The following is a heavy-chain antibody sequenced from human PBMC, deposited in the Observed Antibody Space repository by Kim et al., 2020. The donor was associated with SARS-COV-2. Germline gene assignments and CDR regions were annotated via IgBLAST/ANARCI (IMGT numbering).Heavy chain of an antibody. CDR3: AKVRFPPCSGGSCFSSPNYSSAMDV. Sequence: GGSLRLSCTASGFTFDTYGIHWVRQAPGKGLEWVAGISFDGTNKYYAESVRGRFTISRDNSKNTLYLLMTSLRGEDTAVYYCAKVRFPPCSGGSCFSSPNYSSAMDVWGQGTTVTVSS. V-gene: IGHV3-30*18. CDR1: GFTFDTYG. CDR2: ISFDGTNK. D-gene: IGHD2-15*01. J-gene: IGHJ6*02.